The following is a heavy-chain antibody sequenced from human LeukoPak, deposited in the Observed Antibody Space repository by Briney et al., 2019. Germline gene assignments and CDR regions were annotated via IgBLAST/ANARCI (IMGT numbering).Heavy chain of an antibody. J-gene: IGHJ6*02. CDR2: ISSSGSTI. CDR1: GFTFSSYE. V-gene: IGHV3-48*03. Sequence: GGSLRLSCAASGFTFSSYEMNWVRQAPGKGLEWVSYISSSGSTIYYADSVKGRFTISRDNAKNSLYLQMNSLRAEDTAVYYCARCRGSGTYYYYGMDVWGQGTTVTVSS. CDR3: ARCRGSGTYYYYGMDV. D-gene: IGHD3-10*01.